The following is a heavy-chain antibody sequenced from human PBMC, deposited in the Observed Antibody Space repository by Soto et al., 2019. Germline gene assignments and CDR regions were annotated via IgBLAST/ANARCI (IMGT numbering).Heavy chain of an antibody. CDR1: GLTFSNYA. CDR3: AITPNCGRDCSADSYWFFDL. CDR2: MSGGGLST. V-gene: IGHV3-23*01. J-gene: IGHJ2*01. D-gene: IGHD2-21*02. Sequence: EVQLLESGGNLVQPGGSLRLSCAASGLTFSNYAMSWVRQAPGKGLEWVSAMSGGGLSTYYAASVKGRFTISRDNSRNTLFLQMSALRAEDTAVYYCAITPNCGRDCSADSYWFFDLWGRGTLVTVSS.